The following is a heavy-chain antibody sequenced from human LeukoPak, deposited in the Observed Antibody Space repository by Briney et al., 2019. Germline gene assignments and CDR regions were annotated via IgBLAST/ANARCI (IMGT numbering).Heavy chain of an antibody. V-gene: IGHV3-30*04. CDR1: GFTFSSYA. D-gene: IGHD1-26*01. J-gene: IGHJ4*02. CDR2: ISYDGSNK. CDR3: ARDRAGEGWELLDY. Sequence: PGRSLRLSCAASGFTFSSYAMHWVRQAPGKGLEWVAVISYDGSNKYYADSVKGGFTIYRANSTNTLYLKRHSLKAEDAAVYYCARDRAGEGWELLDYWGQGTLVTVSS.